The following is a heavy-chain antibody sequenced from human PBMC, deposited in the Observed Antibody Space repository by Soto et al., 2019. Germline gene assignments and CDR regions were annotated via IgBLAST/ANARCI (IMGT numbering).Heavy chain of an antibody. D-gene: IGHD6-19*01. CDR1: GGSFSGYY. CDR3: VGEVGYRSGYYMDV. Sequence: SETLSLTCAVYGGSFSGYYWSWIRQPPGKGLEWIGEINHSGSTNYNPSLKSRVTISVDTSKNQFSLKLSSVTAADTAVYYGVGEVGYRSGYYMDVWGKGTTVTVSS. CDR2: INHSGST. J-gene: IGHJ6*03. V-gene: IGHV4-34*01.